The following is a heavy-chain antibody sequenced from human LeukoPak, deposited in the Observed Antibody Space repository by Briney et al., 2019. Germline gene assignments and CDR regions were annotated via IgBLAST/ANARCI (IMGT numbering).Heavy chain of an antibody. V-gene: IGHV1-2*02. CDR3: ARVPRGYSYGTKRSYFDY. J-gene: IGHJ4*02. D-gene: IGHD5-18*01. CDR2: INPNSGGT. Sequence: RASVKVSCKASGYTFTGYYMHWVRQAPGQGLEWMGWINPNSGGTNYAQKFQGRVTMTRDTSISTAYMELSRLRSDDTAVYYCARVPRGYSYGTKRSYFDYWGQGTLVTVSS. CDR1: GYTFTGYY.